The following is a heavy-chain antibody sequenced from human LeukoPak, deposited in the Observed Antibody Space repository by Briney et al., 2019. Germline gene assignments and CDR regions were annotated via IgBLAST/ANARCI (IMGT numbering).Heavy chain of an antibody. CDR3: ARRHYFFDISGYYEDY. Sequence: PSETLSLTCNVSGGSLGDDSYYWGWIRQSPGKGLEWIGRIYYRGTTLYTPSLKNRVTISVDTSKNQFSLRLSSVTAADTAVYYCARRHYFFDISGYYEDYWGQGTLVIVSS. D-gene: IGHD3-22*01. V-gene: IGHV4-39*01. CDR1: GGSLGDDSYY. CDR2: IYYRGTT. J-gene: IGHJ4*02.